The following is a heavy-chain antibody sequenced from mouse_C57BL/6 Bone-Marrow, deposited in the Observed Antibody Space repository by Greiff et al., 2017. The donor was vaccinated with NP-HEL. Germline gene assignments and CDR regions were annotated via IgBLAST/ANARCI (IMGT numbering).Heavy chain of an antibody. CDR3: ALYYGSSCPWFAY. J-gene: IGHJ3*01. CDR1: GYAFSSSW. CDR2: IYPGDGDT. D-gene: IGHD1-1*01. V-gene: IGHV1-82*01. Sequence: VQLVESGPELVKPGASVKISCKASGYAFSSSWMNWVKQRPGKGLEWIGRIYPGDGDTNYNGKFKGKATLTADKSSSTAYMQLSSLTSEDSAVYFCALYYGSSCPWFAYWGQGTLVTVSA.